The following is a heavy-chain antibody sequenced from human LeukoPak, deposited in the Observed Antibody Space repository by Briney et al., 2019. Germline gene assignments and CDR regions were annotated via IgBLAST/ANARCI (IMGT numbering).Heavy chain of an antibody. Sequence: GGSLRLSCAASGFTFSSYGLHWVRQAPGKGLGWVAVISYDGSNKYYADSVKGRFTISRDNSKNTLYLQMNSLRAEDTAVYYCAKDRLHYYYYGMDVWGQGTTVTVSS. CDR3: AKDRLHYYYYGMDV. CDR1: GFTFSSYG. V-gene: IGHV3-30*18. CDR2: ISYDGSNK. D-gene: IGHD5-18*01. J-gene: IGHJ6*02.